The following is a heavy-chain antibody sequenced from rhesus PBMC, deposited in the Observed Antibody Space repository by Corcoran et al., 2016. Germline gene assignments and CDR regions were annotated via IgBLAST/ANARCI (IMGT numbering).Heavy chain of an antibody. J-gene: IGHJ2*01. CDR3: ARVWYYWYFDL. V-gene: IGHV4-127*01. CDR2: IGGSSGST. Sequence: QVQLQESGPGLVKPSETLSLTCAVSGYSISSGYGWSWIRQPPGKGLGWIGYIGGSSGSTNYNPSLKSRVTISKDTSKNPFYLKLSSVTAADTAVYYCARVWYYWYFDLWGPGTPITISS. CDR1: GYSISSGYG. D-gene: IGHD2-21*01.